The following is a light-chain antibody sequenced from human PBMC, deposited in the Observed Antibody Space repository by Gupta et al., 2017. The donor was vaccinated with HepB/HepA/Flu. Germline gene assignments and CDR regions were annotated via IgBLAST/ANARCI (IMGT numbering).Light chain of an antibody. V-gene: IGLV2-23*02. CDR2: EVS. CDR3: CSYAGSSTLV. Sequence: SVIIQPAAVSGSPGQPFTISGNVTSSDVGSYNLVSWYQQHPRKAPKLMSYEVSKRPSGVSNRFSGSKSRNTASLTISELQAEDGADYYCCSYAGSSTLVFGGGTKLTVL. CDR1: SSDVGSYNL. J-gene: IGLJ3*02.